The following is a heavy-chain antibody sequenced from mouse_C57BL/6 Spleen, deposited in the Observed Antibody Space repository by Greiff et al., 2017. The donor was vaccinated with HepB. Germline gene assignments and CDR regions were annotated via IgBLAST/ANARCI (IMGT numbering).Heavy chain of an antibody. CDR2: IDPANGNT. CDR1: GFNIKNTY. CDR3: APSTVVAEGDYYAMDY. D-gene: IGHD1-1*01. J-gene: IGHJ4*01. Sequence: EVQLQQSVAELVRPGASVKLSCTASGFNIKNTYMHWVKQRPEQGLEWIGRIDPANGNTKYAPKFQGKATITADTSSNTAYLQLSSLTSEDTAIYYCAPSTVVAEGDYYAMDYWGQGTSVTVSS. V-gene: IGHV14-3*01.